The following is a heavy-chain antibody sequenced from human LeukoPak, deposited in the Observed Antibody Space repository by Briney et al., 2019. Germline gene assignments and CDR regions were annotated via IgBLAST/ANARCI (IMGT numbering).Heavy chain of an antibody. J-gene: IGHJ4*02. D-gene: IGHD6-19*01. CDR1: GFTFSSYA. Sequence: GRSLRLSCVASGFTFSSYAMHWVRHAPGKGREWVALISNDGSNKYYADSVKGRFTISRDNSKNTLYLQMNSLRAEDTAVYYCARGGVYSSGSYYLYYFDYWGQGTLVTVSS. CDR2: ISNDGSNK. CDR3: ARGGVYSSGSYYLYYFDY. V-gene: IGHV3-30-3*01.